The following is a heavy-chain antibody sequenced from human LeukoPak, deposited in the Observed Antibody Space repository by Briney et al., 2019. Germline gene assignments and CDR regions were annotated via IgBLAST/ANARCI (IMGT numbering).Heavy chain of an antibody. D-gene: IGHD2-2*01. V-gene: IGHV4-34*01. J-gene: IGHJ6*02. Sequence: SETLSLTCAVYGGSFSGYYWSWIRQPPGKGLEWIGEINHSGSTNYNPSLKSRVTISVDTSKNQFSLKLNSVTAADTAVYYCARGWGYCSSTSCYGPYYYYYYGMDVWGQGTTVTVSS. CDR3: ARGWGYCSSTSCYGPYYYYYYGMDV. CDR2: INHSGST. CDR1: GGSFSGYY.